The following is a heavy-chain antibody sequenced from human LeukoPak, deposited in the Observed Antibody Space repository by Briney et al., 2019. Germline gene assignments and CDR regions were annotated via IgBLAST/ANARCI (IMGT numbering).Heavy chain of an antibody. Sequence: GGSLRLSCAASGFTFSTNWMHWVRQAPGKGLVWVSRIKGDGSITNYADSVKGRFTISRDNAKNTLYLQMNSLRAEDTAVYYCARENWYLDYWGQGNPGHRLL. CDR2: IKGDGSIT. CDR1: GFTFSTNW. J-gene: IGHJ4*02. V-gene: IGHV3-74*01. CDR3: ARENWYLDY. D-gene: IGHD1-1*01.